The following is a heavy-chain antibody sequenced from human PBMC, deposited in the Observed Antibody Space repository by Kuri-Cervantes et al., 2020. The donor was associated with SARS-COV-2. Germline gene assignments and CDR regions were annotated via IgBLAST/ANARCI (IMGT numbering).Heavy chain of an antibody. V-gene: IGHV3-23*01. CDR1: GFTFSSYA. Sequence: GESLKISCVASGFTFSSYAISWVRQAPGKGLEWVSAISGSGGSTYYADSVEGRFTISRDNSKNTLYLQMNSLRAEDTAVYDCAKDSSYGDMYYFDYWGQGTLVTVSS. J-gene: IGHJ4*02. D-gene: IGHD4-17*01. CDR3: AKDSSYGDMYYFDY. CDR2: ISGSGGST.